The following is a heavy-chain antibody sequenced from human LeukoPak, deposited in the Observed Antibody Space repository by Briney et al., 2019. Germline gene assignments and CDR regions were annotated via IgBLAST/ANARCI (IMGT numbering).Heavy chain of an antibody. J-gene: IGHJ4*02. D-gene: IGHD3-10*01. CDR2: IKSKTDGGTT. V-gene: IGHV3-15*01. CDR3: TSTITIGRGVPDY. CDR1: GFSFSNAW. Sequence: PGGSLRLSCAASGFSFSNAWMSWVRQAPGKGLEWVGRIKSKTDGGTTDYPAPVKGRFTISRDESKNTLYLHMNSLKTEDTAVYYCTSTITIGRGVPDYWGQGTLVTVSS.